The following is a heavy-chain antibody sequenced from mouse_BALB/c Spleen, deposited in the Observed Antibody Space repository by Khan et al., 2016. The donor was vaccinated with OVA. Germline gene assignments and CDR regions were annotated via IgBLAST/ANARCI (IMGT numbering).Heavy chain of an antibody. D-gene: IGHD2-10*01. Sequence: QVQLKESGPGLVAPSQSLSITCTVSGFSLTGYGVNWVRQPPGKGLEWLGMIWGDGSTDYNSALKSRLSISKDNSKRQVFLKMHSLQTDDTARYYCARAYYGNYREAMDYWGQGTSVTVSS. CDR2: IWGDGST. V-gene: IGHV2-6-7*01. CDR3: ARAYYGNYREAMDY. J-gene: IGHJ4*01. CDR1: GFSLTGYG.